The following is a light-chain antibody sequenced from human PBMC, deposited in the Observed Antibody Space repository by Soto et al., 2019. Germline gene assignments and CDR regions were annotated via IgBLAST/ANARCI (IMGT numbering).Light chain of an antibody. CDR1: QNILYKSKNKNY. Sequence: DIVMTQSPDSLGMSLGERATINGNSTQNILYKSKNKNYLAWYQQKPGQPPKLLIYWASTRESGVPDRFSGSGSGTDFTLTINGLQAEDVAVYFCQQYHTTPFTFGPGTKVDI. CDR3: QQYHTTPFT. CDR2: WAS. V-gene: IGKV4-1*01. J-gene: IGKJ3*01.